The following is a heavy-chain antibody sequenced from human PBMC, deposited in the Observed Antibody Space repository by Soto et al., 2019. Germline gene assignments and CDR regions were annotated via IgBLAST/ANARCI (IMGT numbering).Heavy chain of an antibody. V-gene: IGHV1-69*13. CDR1: VSTIGSTV. CDR3: ATRACRSLFYW. J-gene: IGHJ2*01. Sequence: AGMLTSKEPVSTIGSTVMSWVRQSPGQRLEWMGGIIPIFGTANSAQKFQGRVTITADESTSTAYMELSSLSSEDTAVYYCATRACRSLFYW. CDR2: IIPIFGTA.